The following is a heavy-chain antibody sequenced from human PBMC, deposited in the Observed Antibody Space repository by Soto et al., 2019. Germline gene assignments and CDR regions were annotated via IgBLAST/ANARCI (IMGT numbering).Heavy chain of an antibody. V-gene: IGHV1-69*02. CDR1: GGTFSSYT. J-gene: IGHJ6*02. CDR2: IIPILGIA. CDR3: ALGWGYYETYYYYYGMDV. Sequence: SVKVSCKASGGTFSSYTISWVRQAPGQGLEWMGRIIPILGIANYAQKFQGRVTITADKSTSTAYMELSSLRSDDTAVYYCALGWGYYETYYYYYGMDVWGQGTTVTVSS. D-gene: IGHD3-22*01.